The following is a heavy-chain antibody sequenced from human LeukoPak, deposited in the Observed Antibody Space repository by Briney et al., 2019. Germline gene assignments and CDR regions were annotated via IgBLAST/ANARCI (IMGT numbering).Heavy chain of an antibody. D-gene: IGHD3-9*01. Sequence: GGSLRLSCAASGFTFRLYSMNWVRQAPGKGLEWLSYIRSTDGAIAYADSVKGRFTISRDDAKNSLYLQMNSLRDEDTAVYYCARDRDWAFDYWGQGTLITVSS. J-gene: IGHJ4*02. CDR2: IRSTDGAI. CDR1: GFTFRLYS. V-gene: IGHV3-48*02. CDR3: ARDRDWAFDY.